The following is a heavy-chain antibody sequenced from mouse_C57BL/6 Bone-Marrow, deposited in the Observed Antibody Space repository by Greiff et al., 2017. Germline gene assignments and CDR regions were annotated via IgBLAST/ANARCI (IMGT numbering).Heavy chain of an antibody. D-gene: IGHD1-1*01. Sequence: QVQLQQSGAELARPGASVKLSCKASGYTFTSYGISWVKQRTGQGLEWIGEIYPRSGNTYYNEKFKGKATLTADKSSSTAYMELRSLTSEDSAVYFCARRAFYYYGSSYWYFDVWGTGTTVTVSS. J-gene: IGHJ1*03. CDR2: IYPRSGNT. V-gene: IGHV1-81*01. CDR3: ARRAFYYYGSSYWYFDV. CDR1: GYTFTSYG.